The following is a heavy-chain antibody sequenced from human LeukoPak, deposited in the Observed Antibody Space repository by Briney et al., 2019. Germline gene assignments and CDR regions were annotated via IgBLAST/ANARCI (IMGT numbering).Heavy chain of an antibody. CDR1: GFTFSSYG. CDR2: ISGSGGST. V-gene: IGHV3-23*01. D-gene: IGHD3-10*01. J-gene: IGHJ4*02. Sequence: GGSLRLSCAASGFTFSSYGMSWVRQAPGKGLEWVSAISGSGGSTYYADSVKGRFTISRDNSKNTLYLQMNSLRAEDTAVYYCAKDPRTTMVRGVGIDYWGQGTLVTVSS. CDR3: AKDPRTTMVRGVGIDY.